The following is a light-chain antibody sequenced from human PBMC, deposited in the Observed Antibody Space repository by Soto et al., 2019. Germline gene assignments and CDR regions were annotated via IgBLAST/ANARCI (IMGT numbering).Light chain of an antibody. CDR2: RNN. Sequence: QSVLTQPPSASGTPGQRVTISCSGSSSNIGSNYVYWYHQLPGTAPKLLIYRNNQRPSGVPDRFSGSKSGTSASLAISGLRSEDEADYYCAAWDDSLSGPVVFGGGTKLTVL. CDR3: AAWDDSLSGPVV. V-gene: IGLV1-47*01. CDR1: SSNIGSNY. J-gene: IGLJ2*01.